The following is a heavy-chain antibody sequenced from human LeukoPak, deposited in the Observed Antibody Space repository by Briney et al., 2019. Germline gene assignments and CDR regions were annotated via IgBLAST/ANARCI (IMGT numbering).Heavy chain of an antibody. CDR3: ARGPSSGSYLDY. V-gene: IGHV1-69*05. Sequence: SVKVSCKASAGTFSSYAIIWVRQAPGQGLEWMGGIIPIFGTANYAQKFQGRVTITTDESTSTAYMELSSLRSEDTAVYYCARGPSSGSYLDYWGQGTLVTVSS. CDR2: IIPIFGTA. J-gene: IGHJ4*02. CDR1: AGTFSSYA. D-gene: IGHD1-26*01.